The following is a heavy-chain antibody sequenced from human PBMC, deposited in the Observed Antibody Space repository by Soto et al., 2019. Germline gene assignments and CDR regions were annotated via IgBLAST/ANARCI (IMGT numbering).Heavy chain of an antibody. V-gene: IGHV1-2*02. CDR1: GHNFSGHY. D-gene: IGHD2-21*01. CDR3: ASVPPYYGMSGDLEV. Sequence: ASVKVSCKAPGHNFSGHYMYWVRQAPGHGLEWMGWINPNSGGRKYAQKFQGRVTMTRDTSITTGYMDLRGLTSDDTGGYYCASVPPYYGMSGDLEVWGLGTLVTVS. J-gene: IGHJ4*02. CDR2: INPNSGGR.